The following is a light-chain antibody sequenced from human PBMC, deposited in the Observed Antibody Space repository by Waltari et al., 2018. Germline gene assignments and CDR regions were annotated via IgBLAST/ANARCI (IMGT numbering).Light chain of an antibody. Sequence: DIVMTQTPLSLSITSGQPAPISSKSRQSLLHTDGKTYLYWYLQKPGQSPQLLIYRGSSRVSGGPERFSGSGSGTDFTLTISRVEAEDVGFFYCMQGLQLPFTFGPGTKVDIK. CDR3: MQGLQLPFT. V-gene: IGKV2-29*02. CDR1: QSLLHTDGKTY. J-gene: IGKJ3*01. CDR2: RGS.